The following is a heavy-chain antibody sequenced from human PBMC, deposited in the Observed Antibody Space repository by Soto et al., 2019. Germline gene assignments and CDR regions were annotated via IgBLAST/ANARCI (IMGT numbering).Heavy chain of an antibody. Sequence: GGSLRLSCAASGFTFSSYSMNWVRQAPGKGLEWVSSISSSSNYIYYADSVKGRFTISRDNAKNSLYLQMNSLRVEDTAVYYYARSGVVRPNWFDPWGQGTLVTVSS. CDR3: ARSGVVRPNWFDP. CDR1: GFTFSSYS. V-gene: IGHV3-21*04. D-gene: IGHD3-3*01. CDR2: ISSSSNYI. J-gene: IGHJ5*02.